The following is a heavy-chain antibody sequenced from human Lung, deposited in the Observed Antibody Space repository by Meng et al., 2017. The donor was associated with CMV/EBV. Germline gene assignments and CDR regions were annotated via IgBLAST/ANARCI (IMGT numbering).Heavy chain of an antibody. D-gene: IGHD1-1*01. CDR2: ISTSGSTM. J-gene: IGHJ4*02. CDR3: AKNGQKTGNSSNY. CDR1: GFTFSNYE. Sequence: SCAASGFTFSNYEMNWVRQAPGQGLEWVSYISTSGSTMYYADSVKGRFTVSRDNAKNSLYLQMNSLRAEDTAVYYCAKNGQKTGNSSNYWGQGTLVTVSS. V-gene: IGHV3-48*03.